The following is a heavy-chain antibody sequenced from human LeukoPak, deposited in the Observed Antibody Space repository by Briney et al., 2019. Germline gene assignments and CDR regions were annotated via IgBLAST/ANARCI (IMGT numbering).Heavy chain of an antibody. CDR2: IKQDGSEK. CDR3: ASHLDGYKSFEY. V-gene: IGHV3-7*01. Sequence: QPGGSLRLSCAAPGFSLRDYWMSWVRQAPGKGLEWVANIKQDGSEKYYVDSVKGRLTISRDNAENSLYLQMNSLGAEDTAVYYCASHLDGYKSFEYWGQGTLVTVSS. J-gene: IGHJ4*02. D-gene: IGHD5-24*01. CDR1: GFSLRDYW.